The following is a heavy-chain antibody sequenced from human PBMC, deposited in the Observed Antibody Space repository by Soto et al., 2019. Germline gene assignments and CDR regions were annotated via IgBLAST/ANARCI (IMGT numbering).Heavy chain of an antibody. V-gene: IGHV1-18*01. Sequence: ASVKVSCKASGYTFTSYGISWVRQAPGQGLEWMGWISAYNGNTNYAQKLQGRVTMTTDTSTSTAYMELRSLRSDDTAVYYCARDLIVVVPAAMKYPDQEENYGMDVWGQGTTVTVSS. CDR3: ARDLIVVVPAAMKYPDQEENYGMDV. CDR1: GYTFTSYG. D-gene: IGHD2-2*01. J-gene: IGHJ6*02. CDR2: ISAYNGNT.